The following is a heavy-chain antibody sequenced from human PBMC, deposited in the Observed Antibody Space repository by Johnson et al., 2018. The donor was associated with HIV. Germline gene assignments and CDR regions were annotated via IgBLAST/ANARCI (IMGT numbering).Heavy chain of an antibody. CDR3: ARDGRDLVTRGSFDV. V-gene: IGHV3-13*01. J-gene: IGHJ3*01. D-gene: IGHD3-9*01. CDR1: GFTFSSYD. CDR2: IGTAGDT. Sequence: MQLVESGGGLVQPGGSLRLSCAASGFTFSSYDMHWVRQATGKGLEWVSAIGTAGDTYYPGSVKGRFTISRDNSKNTLYLQMNSLRPEDTAVYYCARDGRDLVTRGSFDVWGQGTVVTVSS.